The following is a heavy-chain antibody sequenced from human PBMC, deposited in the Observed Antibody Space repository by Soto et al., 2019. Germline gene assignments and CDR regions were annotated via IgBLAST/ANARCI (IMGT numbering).Heavy chain of an antibody. CDR2: INPNTGGT. Sequence: GASVKVSCKASGYTFTGDYMHWVRQAPGQGLEWMGWINPNTGGTDYAQKFQGRVIMTRDTSISTAYMELSGLTSDDTAVYFCARDPIGGGAPYYCDYWGQGTLVTVSS. J-gene: IGHJ4*02. CDR1: GYTFTGDY. CDR3: ARDPIGGGAPYYCDY. V-gene: IGHV1-2*02. D-gene: IGHD3-16*01.